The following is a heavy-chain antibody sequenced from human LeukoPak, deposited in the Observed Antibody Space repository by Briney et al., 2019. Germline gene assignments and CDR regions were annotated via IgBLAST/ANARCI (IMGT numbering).Heavy chain of an antibody. V-gene: IGHV1-46*01. CDR3: ARVHDFWSGLFDY. CDR2: INPLGGST. CDR1: GYTFTSYY. D-gene: IGHD3-3*01. J-gene: IGHJ4*02. Sequence: GASVKVSCKASGYTFTSYYIHWVRQAPGQGLEWMGIINPLGGSTTYARKFQDRVTMTRDTPTSTVYMELSSLRSEDTAVYYCARVHDFWSGLFDYWGQGTLVTVSS.